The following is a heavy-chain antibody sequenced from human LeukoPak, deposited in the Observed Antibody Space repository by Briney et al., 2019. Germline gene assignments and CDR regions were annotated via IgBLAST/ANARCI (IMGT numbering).Heavy chain of an antibody. CDR1: GFTFSNYA. D-gene: IGHD3-10*01. Sequence: GGSLRLSCAASGFTFSNYAMNWVRQAPGKGLEWVADISYDGSKRHYADSVKGRFTISRDNSKNTLYLQMNSLRAEDTAVFYCASARIRTGSGYYYYMHVWGKGTTVTVSS. V-gene: IGHV3-30*17. J-gene: IGHJ6*03. CDR2: ISYDGSKR. CDR3: ASARIRTGSGYYYYMHV.